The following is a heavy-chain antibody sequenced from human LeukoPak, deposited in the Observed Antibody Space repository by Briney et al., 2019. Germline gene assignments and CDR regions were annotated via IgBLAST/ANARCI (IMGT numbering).Heavy chain of an antibody. CDR3: AKDTGVGATLDP. J-gene: IGHJ5*02. Sequence: PGGSLRLSCAASGFTFSSYGMHWVRQAPGKGLEWVSAISGSGGSTYYADSVKGRFTISRDNSKNTLYLQMNSLRAEDTAVYYCAKDTGVGATLDPWGQGTLVTVSS. V-gene: IGHV3-23*01. CDR1: GFTFSSYG. CDR2: ISGSGGST. D-gene: IGHD1-26*01.